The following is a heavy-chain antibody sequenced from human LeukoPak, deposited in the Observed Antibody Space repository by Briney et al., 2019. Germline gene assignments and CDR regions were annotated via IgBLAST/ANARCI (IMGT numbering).Heavy chain of an antibody. CDR1: GFTFSNYA. J-gene: IGHJ4*02. CDR2: MSYDGSNK. CDR3: ARDYCTNGVCYSFPDY. V-gene: IGHV3-30-3*01. Sequence: GGSLRLSCAASGFTFSNYAIDWVSQAPGKGLEWVAFMSYDGSNKYYADSVKGRFTISRDTSKNTLYLQMTSLRAEDTAMYYCARDYCTNGVCYSFPDYWGQGTLVTVSS. D-gene: IGHD2-8*01.